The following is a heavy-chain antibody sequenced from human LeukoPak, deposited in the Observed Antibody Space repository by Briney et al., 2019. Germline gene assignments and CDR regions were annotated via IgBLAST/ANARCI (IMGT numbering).Heavy chain of an antibody. J-gene: IGHJ3*02. CDR2: ISYDGSNK. D-gene: IGHD1-1*01. Sequence: PGGSLRLSCAASGFTFSSYAMHWVRQAPGKGLEWVAVISYDGSNKYYADSVKGRFTISRDNSKNTLYLQMNSLRAEDTAVYYCAKGKVQATSDAFDIWGQGTMVTVSS. CDR1: GFTFSSYA. CDR3: AKGKVQATSDAFDI. V-gene: IGHV3-30-3*01.